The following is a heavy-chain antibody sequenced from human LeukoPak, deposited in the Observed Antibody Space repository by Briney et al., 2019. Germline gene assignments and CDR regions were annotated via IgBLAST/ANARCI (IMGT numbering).Heavy chain of an antibody. D-gene: IGHD3-22*01. CDR2: INPNSGGT. CDR1: GYTFTGYY. V-gene: IGHV1-2*02. J-gene: IGHJ4*02. CDR3: ARDQDSSGYYSPGDY. Sequence: GASVNVSCKASGYTFTGYYMHWVRQAPGQGLEWRGWINPNSGGTNYAQKFQGRVTMTRDTSIRTAYMELSRLRSDDTAVYYCARDQDSSGYYSPGDYWGQGTLVTVSS.